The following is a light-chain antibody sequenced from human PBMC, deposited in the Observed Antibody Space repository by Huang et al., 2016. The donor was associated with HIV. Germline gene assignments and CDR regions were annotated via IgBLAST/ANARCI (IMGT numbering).Light chain of an antibody. V-gene: IGKV3-15*01. Sequence: ETVMTQSPVTLSVSPGARASLSCRSSQIVSSHLAWYQQKPGQAPRLLIYAASTRATGVPARFRGSGAGTEFPLTISTRQLEDSAFYYWQKYNDFRRTFGPGTRVEIK. J-gene: IGKJ3*01. CDR1: QIVSSH. CDR3: QKYNDFRRT. CDR2: AAS.